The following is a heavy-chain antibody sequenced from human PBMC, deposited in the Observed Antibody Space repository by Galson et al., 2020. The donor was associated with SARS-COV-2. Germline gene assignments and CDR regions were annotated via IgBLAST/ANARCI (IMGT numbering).Heavy chain of an antibody. V-gene: IGHV4-59*08. D-gene: IGHD1-26*01. CDR1: GGFISASY. J-gene: IGHJ4*02. CDR3: ARKIVGATLRGIFCFDY. CDR2: IYYSGTT. Sequence: SETLSLTCTVSGGFISASYYWSWIRQPPGEGPDWIGYIYYSGTTNYNPSLKSRVTISVDTSKNQFSLNLRSVTAADTAVYYCARKIVGATLRGIFCFDYWGQGALVTVSS.